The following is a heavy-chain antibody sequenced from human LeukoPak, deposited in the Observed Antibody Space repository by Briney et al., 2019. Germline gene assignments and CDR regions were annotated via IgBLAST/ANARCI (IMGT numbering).Heavy chain of an antibody. D-gene: IGHD2-15*01. CDR3: ARVGYASHLDY. J-gene: IGHJ4*02. Sequence: PGGSLGLSCGASGFTFSSYGMLWVRQSPGKGLEWVAFIRYDGNIKFYADSMKGRFTISRDNSKNSLYLQMNSLRAEDTAVYYCARVGYASHLDYWGQGTLVTVSS. CDR2: IRYDGNIK. V-gene: IGHV3-30*02. CDR1: GFTFSSYG.